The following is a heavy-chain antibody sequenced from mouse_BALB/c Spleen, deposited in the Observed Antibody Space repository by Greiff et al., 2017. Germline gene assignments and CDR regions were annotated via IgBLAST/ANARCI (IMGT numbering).Heavy chain of an antibody. V-gene: IGHV5-6-3*01. CDR3: ARDASTDFDY. CDR2: INSNGGST. CDR1: GFTFSSYG. J-gene: IGHJ2*01. Sequence: EVQLQESGGGLVQPGGSLKLSCAASGFTFSSYGMSWVRQTPDKRLELVATINSNGGSTYYPDSVKGRFTISRDNAKNTLYLQMSSLKSEDTAMYYCARDASTDFDYWGQGTTLTVSS. D-gene: IGHD6-1*01.